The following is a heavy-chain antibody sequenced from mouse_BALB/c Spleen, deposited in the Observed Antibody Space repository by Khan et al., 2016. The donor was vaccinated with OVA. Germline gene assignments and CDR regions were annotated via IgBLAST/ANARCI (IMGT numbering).Heavy chain of an antibody. CDR2: IWAGGST. CDR3: ARFYDPYYALDY. CDR1: GFSLTSYG. J-gene: IGHJ4*01. V-gene: IGHV2-9*02. D-gene: IGHD2-3*01. Sequence: QVQLKESGPGLVAPSQSLSITCTVSGFSLTSYGVHWVHQPPGKGLEWLGVIWAGGSTNYNSALMSRLSISKDNSKSQVFLKMNSLQTDDTAIYFCARFYDPYYALDYWGQGTSVTVSS.